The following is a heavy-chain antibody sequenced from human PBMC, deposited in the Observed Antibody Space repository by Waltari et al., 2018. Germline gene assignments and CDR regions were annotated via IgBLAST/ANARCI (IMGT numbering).Heavy chain of an antibody. Sequence: QVQLQESGPGLVKPSETLSLTCTVSGGSISSHYWSWIRQPPGKGLEWIGYIYYGGSTNYTPSLKSRVTISVDTSKNQFSLKLSSVTAADTAVYYCAREGDAYYDFWSGLFDYWGQGTLVTVSS. CDR2: IYYGGST. J-gene: IGHJ4*02. D-gene: IGHD3-3*01. CDR3: AREGDAYYDFWSGLFDY. CDR1: GGSISSHY. V-gene: IGHV4-59*11.